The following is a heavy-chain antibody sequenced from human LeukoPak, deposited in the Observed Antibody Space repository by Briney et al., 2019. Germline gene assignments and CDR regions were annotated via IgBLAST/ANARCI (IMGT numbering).Heavy chain of an antibody. CDR2: ISAYNGNT. V-gene: IGHV1-18*01. Sequence: ASVKVSCKASGYTFTSYGISWVRQAPGQGLEWMGWISAYNGNTNYAQKLQGRVTMTTDTSTSTAYMELRSLRSDDTAVYYCARMGREYSSGWFLSYWGQGTLVTVSS. D-gene: IGHD6-19*01. CDR1: GYTFTSYG. J-gene: IGHJ4*02. CDR3: ARMGREYSSGWFLSY.